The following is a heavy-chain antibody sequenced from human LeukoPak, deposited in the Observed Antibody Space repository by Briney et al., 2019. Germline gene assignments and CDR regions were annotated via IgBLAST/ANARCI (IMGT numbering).Heavy chain of an antibody. V-gene: IGHV1-8*01. D-gene: IGHD1-26*01. CDR2: MNPNSGNT. CDR1: GYTFTSYD. J-gene: IGHJ5*02. Sequence: ASVKVSCKASGYTFTSYDINWVRQATGQGLEWMGWMNPNSGNTGYAQKFQGRVTMTEDTSTDTAYMELSSLRSEDTAVYYCAPTGGSSPWATWGQGTLVTVSS. CDR3: APTGGSSPWAT.